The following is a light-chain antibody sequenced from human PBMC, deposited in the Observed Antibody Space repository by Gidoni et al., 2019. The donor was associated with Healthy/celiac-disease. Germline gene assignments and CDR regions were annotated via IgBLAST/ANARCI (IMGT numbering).Light chain of an antibody. CDR2: QDS. Sequence: SYELTQPPSVSVSTGQTARITCSGDKLGDKYACWYQQKPGQSPVLVIYQDSKRPSGIPERFSGSNSGNTATLTISGTQAMDEADYYCQAWDSSRVVFGGGTKLTVL. CDR1: KLGDKY. V-gene: IGLV3-1*01. CDR3: QAWDSSRVV. J-gene: IGLJ2*01.